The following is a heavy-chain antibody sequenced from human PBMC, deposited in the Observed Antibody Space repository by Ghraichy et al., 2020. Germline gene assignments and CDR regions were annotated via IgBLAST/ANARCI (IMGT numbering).Heavy chain of an antibody. J-gene: IGHJ2*01. CDR2: IRYDGSNK. CDR1: GFTFSSYG. Sequence: GGSLRLSCAASGFTFSSYGMHWVRQAPGKGLEWVAFIRYDGSNKYYADSVKGRFTISRDNSKNTLYLQMNSLRAEDTAVYYCAKEGEDYYDSSGYQGFWYFDLWGRGTLVTVSS. V-gene: IGHV3-30*02. CDR3: AKEGEDYYDSSGYQGFWYFDL. D-gene: IGHD3-22*01.